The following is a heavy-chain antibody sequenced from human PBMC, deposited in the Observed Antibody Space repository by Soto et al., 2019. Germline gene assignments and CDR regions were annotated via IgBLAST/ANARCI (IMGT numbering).Heavy chain of an antibody. CDR2: VSGRGGSK. V-gene: IGHV3-23*01. D-gene: IGHD4-17*01. J-gene: IGHJ6*01. CDR1: GSTFNHYA. CDR3: AKDSTVTTSLYFYYYGFDV. Sequence: GGSLRLSCTASGSTFNHYAMTWVRQAPGRGLEWVASVSGRGGSKKYADSVKGRFIISRDNSNSTLYLQMDSLGGEDTAVYYCAKDSTVTTSLYFYYYGFDVWGQGTTVTVSS.